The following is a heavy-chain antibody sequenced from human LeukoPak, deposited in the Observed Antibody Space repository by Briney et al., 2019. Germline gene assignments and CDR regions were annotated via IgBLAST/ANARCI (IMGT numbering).Heavy chain of an antibody. CDR3: AKVHLTYHYDSSGYGFQDS. D-gene: IGHD3-22*01. Sequence: GGSLRLSCAASGFTFSSYGMHWVRQAPGKGLEWVAVISYDGSNTYYADSVKGRFTISRDNSKNTLYLQMNSLRAGDTAVYYCAKVHLTYHYDSSGYGFQDSWSQGTLVTVSS. V-gene: IGHV3-30*18. CDR1: GFTFSSYG. CDR2: ISYDGSNT. J-gene: IGHJ4*02.